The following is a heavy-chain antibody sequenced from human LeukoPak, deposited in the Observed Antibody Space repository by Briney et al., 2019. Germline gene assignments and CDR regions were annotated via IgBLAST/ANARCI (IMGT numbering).Heavy chain of an antibody. CDR3: AREYTSGSYYIDY. CDR1: GFTFSDYY. V-gene: IGHV3-11*01. J-gene: IGHJ4*02. CDR2: ISSSSPTM. Sequence: GGSLRLSCAASGFTFSDYYMSWIRQAPGMGLEWVSYISSSSPTMYYADSVKGRFSISRDNAKNSLYLQMNSLRAEDTAMYYCAREYTSGSYYIDYWGQGTLVTVSS. D-gene: IGHD3-10*01.